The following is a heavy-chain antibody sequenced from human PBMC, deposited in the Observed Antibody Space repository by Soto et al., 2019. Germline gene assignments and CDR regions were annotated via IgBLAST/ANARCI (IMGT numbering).Heavy chain of an antibody. J-gene: IGHJ6*02. V-gene: IGHV4-31*03. CDR1: GGSTSSGGFY. Sequence: SETLSLTCTVSGGSTSSGGFYWSWIRQHPGKGLEWIGYIYYSGISYYNPSLKSRVSISLDASRNQFSMTLNSVTAADTAVYYCARNGYTYGMDVWGQGATVTVSS. CDR3: ARNGYTYGMDV. CDR2: IYYSGIS. D-gene: IGHD5-18*01.